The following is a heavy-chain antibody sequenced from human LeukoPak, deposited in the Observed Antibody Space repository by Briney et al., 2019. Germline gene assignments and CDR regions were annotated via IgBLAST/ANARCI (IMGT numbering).Heavy chain of an antibody. Sequence: GGSLRLSCAAPGFTFSNYAMSWVRQAPGKGLEWVSTISSSGDNTHYADSVKGRFTISRDNSKNTLYLQMNTLRAGDTAIFYCARRGWLINFDYWGQGTLVTVSS. CDR1: GFTFSNYA. V-gene: IGHV3-23*01. D-gene: IGHD5-12*01. J-gene: IGHJ4*02. CDR2: ISSSGDNT. CDR3: ARRGWLINFDY.